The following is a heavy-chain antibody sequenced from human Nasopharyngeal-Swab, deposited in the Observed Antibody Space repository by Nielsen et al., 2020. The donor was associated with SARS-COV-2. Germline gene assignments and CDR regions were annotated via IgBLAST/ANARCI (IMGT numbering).Heavy chain of an antibody. CDR1: GFTFSSYS. J-gene: IGHJ4*02. Sequence: GESLKISCAASGFTFSSYSISWVRQAPGKGLEWLSAISGSGYSTYYTDSVKGRFTISRDNPRNTVYLQTNSLRAEDTALYYCAKERTSEGYFDYWGQGNLVTVSS. CDR2: ISGSGYST. V-gene: IGHV3-23*01. CDR3: AKERTSEGYFDY.